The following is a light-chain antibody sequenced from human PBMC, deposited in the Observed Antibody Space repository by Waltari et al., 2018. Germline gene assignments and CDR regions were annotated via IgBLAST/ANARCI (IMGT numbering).Light chain of an antibody. Sequence: QSVLTQPPSASGTPGQRVTISCSGGSSNIGTNYVYWYQQFPGTAPKLLAYRKNDVHRGVLDRFCGSKSGTAASRAIRGRRSEDEADVDWTAWDDTLSAWVFGGGTQLTVL. CDR3: TAWDDTLSAWV. CDR2: RKN. V-gene: IGLV1-47*01. CDR1: SSNIGTNY. J-gene: IGLJ3*02.